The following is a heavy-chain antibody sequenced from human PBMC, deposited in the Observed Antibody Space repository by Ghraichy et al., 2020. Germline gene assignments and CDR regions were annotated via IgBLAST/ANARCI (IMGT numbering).Heavy chain of an antibody. CDR1: GGSFSGYY. J-gene: IGHJ4*02. V-gene: IGHV4-34*01. CDR2: INHSGST. D-gene: IGHD4-17*01. CDR3: ARGSRTTVTTYISY. Sequence: SETLSLTCAVYGGSFSGYYWSWIRQPPGKGLEWIGEINHSGSTNYNPSLKSRVTISVDTSKNQFSLKLSSVTAADTAVYYCARGSRTTVTTYISYWGQGTLVTVSS.